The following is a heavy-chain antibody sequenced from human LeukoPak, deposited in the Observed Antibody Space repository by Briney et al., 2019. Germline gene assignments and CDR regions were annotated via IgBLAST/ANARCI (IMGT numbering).Heavy chain of an antibody. CDR3: AKPSRYYYDSFDY. CDR2: ISGSGGST. J-gene: IGHJ4*02. V-gene: IGHV3-23*01. Sequence: GGSLRLSCAASGFTFSSYGMHWVRQAPGKGLEWVSAISGSGGSTYYADSVKGRFTISRDNSKNTLYLQMNSLRAEDTAVYYCAKPSRYYYDSFDYWGQGTLVTVSS. D-gene: IGHD3-22*01. CDR1: GFTFSSYG.